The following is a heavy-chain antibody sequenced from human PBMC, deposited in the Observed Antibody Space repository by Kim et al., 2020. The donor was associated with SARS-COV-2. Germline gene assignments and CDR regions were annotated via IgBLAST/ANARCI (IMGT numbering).Heavy chain of an antibody. J-gene: IGHJ6*02. D-gene: IGHD6-6*01. V-gene: IGHV3-30-3*02. CDR2: K. CDR3: AKDSSIHGMDV. Sequence: KYYANSVKGRFTISRDNSKNALYLKMNSLRAEDTAVYYCAKDSSIHGMDVWGQGTTVTVSS.